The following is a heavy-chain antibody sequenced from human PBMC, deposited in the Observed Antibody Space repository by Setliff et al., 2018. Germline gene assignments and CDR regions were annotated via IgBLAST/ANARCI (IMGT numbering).Heavy chain of an antibody. CDR3: ARDGFEIVVVPAAIYYYYYMDV. CDR2: INAGNGNT. D-gene: IGHD2-2*01. Sequence: ASVKVSCKASGYTFTGYYMYWVRQAPGQGLEWMGRINAGNGNTKYSQKFQGRVTITRDTSASTAYMELSSLRSEDTAVYYCARDGFEIVVVPAAIYYYYYMDVWGKGTTVTVSS. CDR1: GYTFTGYY. J-gene: IGHJ6*03. V-gene: IGHV1-3*01.